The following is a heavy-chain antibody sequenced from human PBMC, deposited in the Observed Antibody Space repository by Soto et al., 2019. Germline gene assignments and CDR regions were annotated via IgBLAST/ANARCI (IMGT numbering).Heavy chain of an antibody. J-gene: IGHJ6*03. Sequence: QLQLQESGPGLVKPSETLSLTCTVSGGSISSSSYYWGWIRQPPGKGLEWIGSIYYSGSTYYNPSLKSRVTISVDTSKNQFSLKLSSVTAADTAVYYCARQSRGGYCSGGSCGTDYYYYYMDVWGKGTTVTVSS. CDR2: IYYSGST. V-gene: IGHV4-39*01. CDR3: ARQSRGGYCSGGSCGTDYYYYYMDV. D-gene: IGHD2-15*01. CDR1: GGSISSSSYY.